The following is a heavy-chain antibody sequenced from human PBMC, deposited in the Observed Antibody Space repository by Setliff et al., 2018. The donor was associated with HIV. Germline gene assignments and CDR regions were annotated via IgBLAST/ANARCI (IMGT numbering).Heavy chain of an antibody. CDR2: ISYDGSNK. D-gene: IGHD3-16*01. CDR1: GFTFSTYT. V-gene: IGHV3-30*04. Sequence: PGGSLRLSCAASGFTFSTYTVHWVRQAPGKGLEWVAVISYDGSNKYYADSVRGRFTISRDNAKNSLYLQMNGLRAEDTALYYCARDRGNTKVAFDIWGQGTMVT. CDR3: ARDRGNTKVAFDI. J-gene: IGHJ3*02.